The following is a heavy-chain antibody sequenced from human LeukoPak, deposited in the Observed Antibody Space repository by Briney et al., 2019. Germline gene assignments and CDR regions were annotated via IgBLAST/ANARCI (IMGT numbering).Heavy chain of an antibody. CDR3: AKAGGNSGYDNYHYMDV. V-gene: IGHV3-33*06. CDR1: GFAFSTYG. CDR2: IWYDGTNR. J-gene: IGHJ6*03. Sequence: GGSLRLSCAASGFAFSTYGMEWIRQAPGKGLEWVALIWYDGTNRYYIDSVKGRFTISRDNSKKMLYLQMDTLRAEDTAVYYCAKAGGNSGYDNYHYMDVWGKGTTVTVSS. D-gene: IGHD5-12*01.